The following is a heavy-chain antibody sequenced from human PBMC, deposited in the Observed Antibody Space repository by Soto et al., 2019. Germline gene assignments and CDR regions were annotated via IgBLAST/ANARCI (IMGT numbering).Heavy chain of an antibody. V-gene: IGHV3-74*01. J-gene: IGHJ6*03. D-gene: IGHD2-2*01. CDR1: GFTFSSYW. Sequence: GGSLRLSCAASGFTFSSYWMHWVRQAPGKGLVWVSRINSDGSSTSYADSVKGRFTISRDNAKNTLYLQMNSLRAEDTAVYYCARVRYCCSTSGCYYYYYSMDVWGKGTTVTVSS. CDR3: ARVRYCCSTSGCYYYYYSMDV. CDR2: INSDGSST.